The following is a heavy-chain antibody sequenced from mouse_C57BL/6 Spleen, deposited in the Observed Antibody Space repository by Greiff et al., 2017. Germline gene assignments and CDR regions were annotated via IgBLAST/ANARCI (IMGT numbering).Heavy chain of an antibody. D-gene: IGHD4-1*01. CDR1: GFTFSDYY. CDR3: ARDAGGYFDV. J-gene: IGHJ1*03. V-gene: IGHV5-16*01. CDR2: INYDGSST. Sequence: EVQLVESEGGLVQPGSSMKLSCTASGFTFSDYYMAWVRQVPEKGLEWVANINYDGSSTYYLDSLKSRFIISRDNAKNILYLQMSSLKSEYTATYCCARDAGGYFDVWGTGTTVTVSS.